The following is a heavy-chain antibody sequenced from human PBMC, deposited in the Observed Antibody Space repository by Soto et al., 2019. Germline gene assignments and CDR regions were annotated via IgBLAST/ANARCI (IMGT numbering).Heavy chain of an antibody. CDR3: AREGDSGNTDWSFVP. D-gene: IGHD1-26*01. V-gene: IGHV4-30-2*01. CDR2: IFPSRST. CDR1: GGSISSGGYS. Sequence: QLQLQASGSGLVKPSQTLSLTCAVSGGSISSGGYSWSWIRQPPGKGLEWLGYIFPSRSTYYNPSLKSRVTISIDNSTIQLSLSLTSVTAADTAVYYCAREGDSGNTDWSFVPWGSGTLVTVSS. J-gene: IGHJ2*01.